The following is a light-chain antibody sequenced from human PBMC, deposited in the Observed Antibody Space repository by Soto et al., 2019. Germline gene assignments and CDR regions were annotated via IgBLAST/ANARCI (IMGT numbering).Light chain of an antibody. V-gene: IGLV2-8*01. CDR2: EVT. J-gene: IGLJ2*01. CDR1: NSDVGGYNF. CDR3: SSYADTDVVL. Sequence: QSVLTQPPSASGSPGQSVTISCTGTNSDVGGYNFVSWYQQHPGKAPKLIIYEVTQRPSGVPGRFSGSKSGNTASLAVSGLRDEDEAGYYCSSYADTDVVLFGGGTKLTVL.